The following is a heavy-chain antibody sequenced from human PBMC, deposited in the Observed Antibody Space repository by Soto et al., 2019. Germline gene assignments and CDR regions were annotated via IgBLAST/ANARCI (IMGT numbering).Heavy chain of an antibody. V-gene: IGHV1-18*01. J-gene: IGHJ3*02. D-gene: IGHD3-22*01. CDR2: ISAYNGNT. CDR3: ARVLSGDSSGYYHDAFDI. Sequence: ASVKVSCKASGYTFTSYGISWVRQAPGQGLEWMGWISAYNGNTNYAQKLQGRVTMTTDTSTSTAYMELRSLRSDDTAVYYCARVLSGDSSGYYHDAFDIWAKGQWSPSPQ. CDR1: GYTFTSYG.